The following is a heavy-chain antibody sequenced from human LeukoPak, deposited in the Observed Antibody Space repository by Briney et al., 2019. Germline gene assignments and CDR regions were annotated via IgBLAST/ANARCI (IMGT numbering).Heavy chain of an antibody. Sequence: ASVKVSCKASGYTFTSYGISWVRQAPGQGLEWMGWISAYNGNTKYAQKLQGRVTMTRDPSPSMAYMELRSLRSDDTAVYYCARDAPVGATWFDPWGQGTLVTVSS. CDR2: ISAYNGNT. D-gene: IGHD1-26*01. CDR3: ARDAPVGATWFDP. J-gene: IGHJ5*02. V-gene: IGHV1-18*01. CDR1: GYTFTSYG.